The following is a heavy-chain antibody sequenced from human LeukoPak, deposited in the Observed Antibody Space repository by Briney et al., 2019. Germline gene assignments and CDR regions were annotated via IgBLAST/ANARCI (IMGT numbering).Heavy chain of an antibody. J-gene: IGHJ5*02. V-gene: IGHV3-64*04. CDR2: ISSNGATT. CDR1: GFTFNRFY. CDR3: ASSYSYGYENWFDP. Sequence: GGSLRLSCSASGFTFNRFYLHWVRQAPGKGLEFVSHISSNGATTYYADSVKGRFTISRDNSKNTLYLQMNSLRAEDTAVYYCASSYSYGYENWFDPWGQGTLVTVSS. D-gene: IGHD5-18*01.